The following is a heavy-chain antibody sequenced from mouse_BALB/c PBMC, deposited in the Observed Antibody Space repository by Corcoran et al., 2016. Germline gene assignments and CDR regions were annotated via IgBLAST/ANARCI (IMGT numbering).Heavy chain of an antibody. D-gene: IGHD2-3*01. J-gene: IGHJ4*01. CDR2: INPYNDGT. CDR1: GYTFTSYV. V-gene: IGHV1S136*01. Sequence: EVQLQQSGPELVKPGASVKMSCKASGYTFTSYVMHWVKQKPGQGLEWIGYINPYNDGTKYNEKFKGKATLTSDKSSSTAYMEPSSLTSEDSAVYYCARGGYYVLYAMDYWGQGTSVTVSS. CDR3: ARGGYYVLYAMDY.